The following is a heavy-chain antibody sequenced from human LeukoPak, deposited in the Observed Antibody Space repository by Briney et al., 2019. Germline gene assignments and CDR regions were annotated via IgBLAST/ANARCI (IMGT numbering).Heavy chain of an antibody. Sequence: GASVKVSCKASGYTFTSYGMSWVRQAPGKGLEWVSAISGSGLSTYYADSVKGRFTISRDNSKNTLYLQMNSLRAEDTAVYYCAKVRIVATSDAFDIWGQGTMVTVSS. CDR2: ISGSGLST. J-gene: IGHJ3*02. CDR1: GYTFTSYG. V-gene: IGHV3-23*01. CDR3: AKVRIVATSDAFDI. D-gene: IGHD5-12*01.